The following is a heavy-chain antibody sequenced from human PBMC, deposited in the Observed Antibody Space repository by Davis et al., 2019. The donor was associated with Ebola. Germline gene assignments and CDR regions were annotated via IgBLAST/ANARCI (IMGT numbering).Heavy chain of an antibody. CDR2: ISGSGGST. CDR3: ARLIRSTVTRHFDY. CDR1: GFTFSSYA. Sequence: PGGSLRLSCAASGFTFSSYAMSWVRQAPGKGLEWVSAISGSGGSTYYADPVKGRFTISRDNSKNTLYLQMNSLRAEDTAVYYCARLIRSTVTRHFDYWGQGTLVTVSS. J-gene: IGHJ4*02. V-gene: IGHV3-23*01. D-gene: IGHD4-17*01.